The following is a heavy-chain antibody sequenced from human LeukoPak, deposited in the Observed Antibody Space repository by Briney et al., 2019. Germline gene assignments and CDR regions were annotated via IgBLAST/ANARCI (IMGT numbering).Heavy chain of an antibody. CDR3: ARDSDIVVVPAAISY. D-gene: IGHD2-2*01. J-gene: IGHJ4*02. V-gene: IGHV3-21*01. CDR2: ISSSSSYI. Sequence: PGGSLRLSCAASGFTFSSYSMNWVRQAPGKGLEWVSSISSSSSYIYYADSVKGRFTISRDNAKNSLYLQMNSLRAEDTAVYYCARDSDIVVVPAAISYWGQGTLVTVSS. CDR1: GFTFSSYS.